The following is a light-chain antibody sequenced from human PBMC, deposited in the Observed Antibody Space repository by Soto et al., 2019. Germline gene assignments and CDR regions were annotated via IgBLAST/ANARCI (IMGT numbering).Light chain of an antibody. Sequence: VLTQSPGTLSLSPGHRATLSCRASQRVSSSYLAWYQQKPGQAPRLLIYGASSRATGIPDRFSGSGSATDFTLTISRLEPEDLAVYCSQQYGSSPRTVGQGA. V-gene: IGKV3-20*01. J-gene: IGKJ1*01. CDR1: QRVSSSY. CDR2: GAS. CDR3: QQYGSSPRT.